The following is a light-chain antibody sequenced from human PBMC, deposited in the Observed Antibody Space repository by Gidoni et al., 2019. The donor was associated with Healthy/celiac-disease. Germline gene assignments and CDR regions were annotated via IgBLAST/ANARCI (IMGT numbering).Light chain of an antibody. CDR1: QSSSSY. CDR2: AAS. CDR3: QQSYSTLLFT. Sequence: QMTQSPSSLSASVGDRVTITCRASQSSSSYLHWYQQKPGQAPKLLLYAASSLQSAVPSSFRGSGSGTAFTLPISSMQPEDFATYYCQQSYSTLLFTFGPGTKVEIK. J-gene: IGKJ3*01. V-gene: IGKV1-39*01.